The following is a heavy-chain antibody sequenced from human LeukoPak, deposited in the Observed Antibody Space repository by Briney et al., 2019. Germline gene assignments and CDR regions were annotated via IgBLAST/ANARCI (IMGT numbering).Heavy chain of an antibody. CDR1: GFTFRSYN. CDR2: ISSDSTTI. J-gene: IGHJ4*02. D-gene: IGHD1-1*01. CDR3: ARDITELERLFDY. Sequence: PGGSLRLSCAASGFTFRSYNMNWVRQAPGKGLEWISYISSDSTTIYYADSVKSRFTISRDNAKNSLYLQMNSLRAEDTAVYYCARDITELERLFDYWGQGTLVTVSS. V-gene: IGHV3-48*01.